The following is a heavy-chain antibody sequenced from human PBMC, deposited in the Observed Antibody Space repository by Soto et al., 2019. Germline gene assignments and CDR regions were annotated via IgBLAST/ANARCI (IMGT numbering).Heavy chain of an antibody. CDR2: TSYDGGNN. J-gene: IGHJ4*02. V-gene: IGHV3-33*05. D-gene: IGHD3-16*01. CDR1: GFTFRSYV. Sequence: QVQLVESGGGVVQPGTSLRLSCVGSGFTFRSYVIHWVRQAPGKGLEWVALTSYDGGNNFYGDSVKGRFTISRDNSRNTVELQMDSLRLEDTALYYCARWGPTGGLDVWGQGTLVSVSS. CDR3: ARWGPTGGLDV.